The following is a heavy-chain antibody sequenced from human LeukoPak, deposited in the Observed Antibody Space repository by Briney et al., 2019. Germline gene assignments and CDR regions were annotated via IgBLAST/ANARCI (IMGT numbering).Heavy chain of an antibody. D-gene: IGHD3-22*01. CDR3: ARVALNTMIVTYYFDY. J-gene: IGHJ4*02. CDR2: ISSSGSTI. Sequence: PGGSLRLSCAASGFTFSDYYMSWIRQAPGKGLEWVSYISSSGSTIYYADSVKGRFTISRDNAKNSLYLQMNSLRAEDTAVYYCARVALNTMIVTYYFDYWGQGTLVTVSS. CDR1: GFTFSDYY. V-gene: IGHV3-11*01.